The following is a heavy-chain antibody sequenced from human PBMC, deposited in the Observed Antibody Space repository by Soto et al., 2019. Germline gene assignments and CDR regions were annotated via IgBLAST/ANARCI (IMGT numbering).Heavy chain of an antibody. V-gene: IGHV4-30-2*01. CDR1: GGSINSGGYS. CDR3: ARASDYYGSGSYYNWPSDY. Sequence: PSETLSLTCAVSGGSINSGGYSWSWIRQPPGKGLEWIGYIYHSGSTYYNPSLKSRVTISVDRSKNQFSLKLSSVTAADTAVYYCARASDYYGSGSYYNWPSDYWGQGTLVTVSS. D-gene: IGHD3-10*01. J-gene: IGHJ4*02. CDR2: IYHSGST.